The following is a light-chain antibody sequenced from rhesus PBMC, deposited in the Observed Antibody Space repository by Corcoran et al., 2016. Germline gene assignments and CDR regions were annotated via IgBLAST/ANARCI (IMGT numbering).Light chain of an antibody. J-gene: IGKJ1*01. Sequence: DIQMTQSPSSLSASVGDTVTITCRASQGIINNLAWYQTQPGKVPNLLIYSASTLQSGVPSRVSGSGSGTDFTLPISSLQPEVFATYYCQQHNSYPRTFGQGTKVEI. CDR3: QQHNSYPRT. CDR2: SAS. CDR1: QGIINN. V-gene: IGKV1-33*02.